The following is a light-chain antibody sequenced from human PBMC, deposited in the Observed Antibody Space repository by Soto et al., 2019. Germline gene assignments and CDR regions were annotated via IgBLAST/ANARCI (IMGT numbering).Light chain of an antibody. Sequence: QSVLTQPPSVSGAPGQRGTFSCIGSNSNIGADYDVHWYQQLPGTAPKLPIYGNITRPSGVPDRFSGSKSGASAALAITGLQAEDEADYYCQSYDSRLGFVFGNGTKLTVL. J-gene: IGLJ1*01. CDR2: GNI. V-gene: IGLV1-40*01. CDR3: QSYDSRLGFV. CDR1: NSNIGADYD.